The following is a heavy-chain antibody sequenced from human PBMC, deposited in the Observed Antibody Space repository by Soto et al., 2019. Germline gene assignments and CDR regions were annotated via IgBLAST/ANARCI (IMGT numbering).Heavy chain of an antibody. CDR2: INHSGST. CDR3: ARHRLRPKFDY. J-gene: IGHJ4*02. Sequence: SETLSLTCAVYGGSFSGYYWSRIRQPPGKGLEWIGEINHSGSTNYNPSLKSRVTISVDTSKNQFSLKLSSVTAADTAVYYCARHRLRPKFDYWGQGTLVTVSS. CDR1: GGSFSGYY. V-gene: IGHV4-34*01. D-gene: IGHD4-17*01.